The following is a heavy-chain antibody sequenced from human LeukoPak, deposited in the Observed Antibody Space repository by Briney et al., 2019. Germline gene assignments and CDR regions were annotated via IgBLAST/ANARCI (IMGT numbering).Heavy chain of an antibody. CDR2: ISSSGSTI. CDR1: GFTFSRYE. CDR3: ARDGGGPLYGMDV. Sequence: GGSLRLSCAASGFTFSRYEMNWVRQAPGKGLEWVSYISSSGSTIYYADSVKGRFTISRDNAKNSLYLQMNSLRAEDTAVYYCARDGGGPLYGMDVWGQGTTVTVSS. V-gene: IGHV3-48*03. J-gene: IGHJ6*02. D-gene: IGHD2-15*01.